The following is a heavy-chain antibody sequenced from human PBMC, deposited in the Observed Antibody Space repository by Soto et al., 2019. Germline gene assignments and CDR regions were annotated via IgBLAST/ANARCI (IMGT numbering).Heavy chain of an antibody. CDR1: GFTFSSYW. J-gene: IGHJ6*02. D-gene: IGHD2-15*01. CDR3: TRDRISADIVVVVAANMYYGMDV. Sequence: GSLRLSCAASGFTFSSYWMSWVRQAPGKGLEWVGFIRSKAYGGTTEYAASVKGRFTISRDDSKSIAYLQMNSLKTEDTAVYYCTRDRISADIVVVVAANMYYGMDVWGQGTTVTVSS. V-gene: IGHV3-49*04. CDR2: IRSKAYGGTT.